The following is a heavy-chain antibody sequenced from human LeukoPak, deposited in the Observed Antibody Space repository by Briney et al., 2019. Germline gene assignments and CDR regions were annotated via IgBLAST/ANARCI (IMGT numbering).Heavy chain of an antibody. J-gene: IGHJ5*02. CDR2: ITSSGSTI. D-gene: IGHD6-13*01. CDR3: ARTYSSSQTNWFDP. Sequence: GGSLRLSRAASGFTFSDSYMSWIRQAPGKGLEWVSDITSSGSTIYYADSVKGRFTISRDNAKNSLYLQMNSLRAEDTAVYYCARTYSSSQTNWFDPWGQGTLVTVSS. V-gene: IGHV3-11*04. CDR1: GFTFSDSY.